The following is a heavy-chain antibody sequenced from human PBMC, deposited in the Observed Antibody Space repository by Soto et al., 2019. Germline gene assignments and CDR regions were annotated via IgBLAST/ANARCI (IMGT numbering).Heavy chain of an antibody. Sequence: GASVKVSCKASVYTFTTYAVHWVRQAPGQRLEWMGWFNAGNGNTKYSQKFHGRVTITMDTSATTAYMELSSLRSEDTAVYYCARDCITTSCYSGYYYYGMDVWGQGTTVTVSS. CDR1: VYTFTTYA. V-gene: IGHV1-3*01. CDR2: FNAGNGNT. CDR3: ARDCITTSCYSGYYYYGMDV. J-gene: IGHJ6*02. D-gene: IGHD2-2*01.